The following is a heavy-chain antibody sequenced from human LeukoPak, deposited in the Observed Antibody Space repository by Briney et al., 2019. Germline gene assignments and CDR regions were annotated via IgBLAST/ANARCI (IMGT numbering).Heavy chain of an antibody. J-gene: IGHJ4*02. CDR1: GFTFSSYD. V-gene: IGHV3-13*04. Sequence: SGGSLRLSCAASGFTFSSYDMHWVRQVTGKGLEWVSVIGNAGGTYYPGSVKGRFTISRENAKNSLYLQMNSLRAGDTAVYYCARGTMVRGVVFDYWGQGTLVTVSS. CDR3: ARGTMVRGVVFDY. CDR2: IGNAGGT. D-gene: IGHD3-10*01.